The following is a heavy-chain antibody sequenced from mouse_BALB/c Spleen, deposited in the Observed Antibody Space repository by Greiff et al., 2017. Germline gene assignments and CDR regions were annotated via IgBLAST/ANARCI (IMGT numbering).Heavy chain of an antibody. D-gene: IGHD2-3*01. CDR2: IRSKAYNPAT. J-gene: IGHJ3*01. Sequence: EVQLQQSGGGLVQPGGSMKLSCAASGFTFSDAWMDWVRQSPEKGLEWVAEIRSKAYNPATYYDESVKGRCTISRDDSKSSVYLQMNSLRAEDTGIDYCTSGGYYFPWFAYWGQGTLVTVSA. CDR1: GFTFSDAW. V-gene: IGHV6-6*01. CDR3: TSGGYYFPWFAY.